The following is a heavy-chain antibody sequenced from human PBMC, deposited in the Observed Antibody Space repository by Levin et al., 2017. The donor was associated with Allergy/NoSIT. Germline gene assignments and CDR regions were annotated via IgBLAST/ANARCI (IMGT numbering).Heavy chain of an antibody. Sequence: KISCKASGGSFSTYAISWVRQAPGQGLEWMGGIIPMFAIANYAQTFQGRVTITADESTTTAYMELSNLRSEDTAVYYCARDSPGLGADALDIWGQGTMVTISS. CDR1: GGSFSTYA. D-gene: IGHD3-16*01. CDR3: ARDSPGLGADALDI. CDR2: IIPMFAIA. J-gene: IGHJ3*02. V-gene: IGHV1-69*01.